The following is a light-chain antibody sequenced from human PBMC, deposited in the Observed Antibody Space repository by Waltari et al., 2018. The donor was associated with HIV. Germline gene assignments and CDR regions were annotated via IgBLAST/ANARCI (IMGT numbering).Light chain of an antibody. CDR2: VVS. CDR3: SSYAASLFV. J-gene: IGLJ1*01. CDR1: SRDVGGYNY. Sequence: QSALTQPPSASGSPGQSVTISCTGTSRDVGGYNYVSCYQQHPGQAPKRISYVVSKRPSGGPDRVSGSKSGNTASLTVSGLQAEDEAEYYCSSYAASLFVFGTGTKVTVL. V-gene: IGLV2-8*01.